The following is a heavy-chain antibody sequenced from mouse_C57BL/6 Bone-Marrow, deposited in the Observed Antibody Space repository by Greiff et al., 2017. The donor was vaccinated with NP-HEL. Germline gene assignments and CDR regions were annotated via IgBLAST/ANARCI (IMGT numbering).Heavy chain of an antibody. D-gene: IGHD1-1*01. CDR1: GYTFTSYL. J-gene: IGHJ2*01. CDR3: ARYYYGSSAFDY. Sequence: QVQLQQPGAELVKPGASVKLSCKASGYTFTSYLMHWVKQRPGRGLEWIGRIDPNSGGTKYNEKFKSKATLTVDKPSSTAYMQLNSLTSEDAAVYDCARYYYGSSAFDYWGQGTTLTVSA. CDR2: IDPNSGGT. V-gene: IGHV1-72*01.